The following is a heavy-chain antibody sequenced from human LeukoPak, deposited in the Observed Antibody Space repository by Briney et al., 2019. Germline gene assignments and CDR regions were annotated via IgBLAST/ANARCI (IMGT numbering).Heavy chain of an antibody. V-gene: IGHV1-69*04. CDR3: ARDGYGSGSYYNDDFDY. Sequence: GASVKVSCKASGGTFSSYAISWVRQAPGQGLEWMGRIIPILGIANYAQKFQGRVTITADKSTSTAYMELSSLRSEDTAVYYCARDGYGSGSYYNDDFDYWGQGTLVTVSS. J-gene: IGHJ4*02. CDR2: IIPILGIA. D-gene: IGHD3-10*01. CDR1: GGTFSSYA.